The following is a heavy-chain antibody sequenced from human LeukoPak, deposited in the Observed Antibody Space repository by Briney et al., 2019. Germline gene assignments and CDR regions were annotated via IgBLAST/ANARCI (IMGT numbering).Heavy chain of an antibody. J-gene: IGHJ4*02. CDR1: TFTFSSYG. CDR3: ANTMYSSAWSPFDY. CDR2: IQYDGSKR. Sequence: GGSLRLSCAASTFTFSSYGMHWVRQAPGKGLEWVAFIQYDGSKRYYADSVKGRFTISRDNSKNTLYLQMNSLRPEDTALYYCANTMYSSAWSPFDYWGRGILVTVSS. V-gene: IGHV3-30*02. D-gene: IGHD6-19*01.